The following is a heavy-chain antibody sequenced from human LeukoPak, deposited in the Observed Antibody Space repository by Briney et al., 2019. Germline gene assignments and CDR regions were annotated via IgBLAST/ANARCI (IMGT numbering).Heavy chain of an antibody. V-gene: IGHV4-4*09. D-gene: IGHD5-24*01. J-gene: IGHJ4*02. CDR2: IYSTGTT. CDR1: GTFVSGFY. Sequence: SETLSLTCFVFGTFVSGFYWTWIRQPPGKGLEWIGFIYSTGTTSYNSSPQSRVTISVDTSKNQCSLKLKSAIAADTAIYYCAGRWRGTIDSWGQGTLVAVSS. CDR3: AGRWRGTIDS.